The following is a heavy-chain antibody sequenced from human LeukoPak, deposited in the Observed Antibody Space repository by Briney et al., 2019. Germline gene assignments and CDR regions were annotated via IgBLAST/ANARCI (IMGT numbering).Heavy chain of an antibody. V-gene: IGHV3-23*01. J-gene: IGHJ4*02. CDR1: GFTFSSYA. CDR2: ISGSYGTT. D-gene: IGHD2-2*01. Sequence: GGSLRLSCAASGFTFSSYAMSWLRQAPGKGLEGVSSISGSYGTTYYADSVKGRFTISRDNSKNTLYLQMNSLRAEDTDLYSCAKGNIAELPAAPYYWGQGTLVTVSS. CDR3: AKGNIAELPAAPYY.